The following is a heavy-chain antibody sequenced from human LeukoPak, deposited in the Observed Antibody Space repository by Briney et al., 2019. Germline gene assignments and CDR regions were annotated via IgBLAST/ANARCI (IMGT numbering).Heavy chain of an antibody. D-gene: IGHD3-9*01. V-gene: IGHV1-69*13. CDR2: IIPTLGTA. CDR3: ARDPSYDILTGYYNVPNYFDY. J-gene: IGHJ4*02. CDR1: GGTFSSYA. Sequence: SVKVSCKASGGTFSSYAISWVRQAPGQGLEWMGGIIPTLGTANYAQKFQGRVTITADESTSTAYMELSSLRSEDTAVYYCARDPSYDILTGYYNVPNYFDYWGQGTLVTVSS.